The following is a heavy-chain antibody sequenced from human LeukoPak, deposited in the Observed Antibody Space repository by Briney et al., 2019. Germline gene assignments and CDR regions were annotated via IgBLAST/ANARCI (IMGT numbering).Heavy chain of an antibody. CDR1: GYSFTTYW. CDR3: ARPFGSGSSTGFDP. V-gene: IGHV5-51*01. J-gene: IGHJ5*02. D-gene: IGHD3-10*01. Sequence: GESLKISWKGSGYSFTTYWNGWGRQMPGKGLEWMGIIYPGDSDTRYSPSFHGQVTISADKSISTAYLQWSSLKASDTAMYYCARPFGSGSSTGFDPWGQGTLVTVSS. CDR2: IYPGDSDT.